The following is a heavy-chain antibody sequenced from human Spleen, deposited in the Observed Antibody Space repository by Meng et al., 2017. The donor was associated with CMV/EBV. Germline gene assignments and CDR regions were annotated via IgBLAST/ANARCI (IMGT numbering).Heavy chain of an antibody. Sequence: SETLSLTCAVYGGSFSGYYWSWIRQPPGKGLEWIGEINHSGSTNYKPSLKSRVTISVDTSKNQFSLKLSSVTAADTAVYYCARVGIAARYYYYGMDVWGQGTTVTVSS. CDR1: GGSFSGYY. CDR2: INHSGST. CDR3: ARVGIAARYYYYGMDV. V-gene: IGHV4-34*01. D-gene: IGHD6-6*01. J-gene: IGHJ6*02.